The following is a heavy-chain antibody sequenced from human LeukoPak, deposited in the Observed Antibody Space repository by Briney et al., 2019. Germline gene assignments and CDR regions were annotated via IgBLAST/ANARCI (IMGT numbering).Heavy chain of an antibody. CDR1: GGSFSGYY. CDR3: ARARGDYDSSGYYYVVYFDY. D-gene: IGHD3-22*01. CDR2: INHSGST. J-gene: IGHJ4*02. Sequence: SETLSLTCAVYGGSFSGYYWSWIRQPPGKGLEWIGEINHSGSTNYNPSLKSRVTISVDTSKNQFSLKLSSVTAADTAVYYCARARGDYDSSGYYYVVYFDYWGQGTLVTVSS. V-gene: IGHV4-34*01.